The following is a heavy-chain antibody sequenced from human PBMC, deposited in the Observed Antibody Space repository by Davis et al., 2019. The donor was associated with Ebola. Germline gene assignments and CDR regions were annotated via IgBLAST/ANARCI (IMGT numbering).Heavy chain of an antibody. J-gene: IGHJ4*02. V-gene: IGHV5-51*01. CDR1: GYIFTSYW. Sequence: GESLKISCKGSGYIFTSYWIGWVRQPPGKGLEWMGIIYPGDSDTRYSPSFQGQCTISADKSINTAYLQWSSLKASDTAMYYCASLRSVAVTPDYWGQGTLVTVSS. CDR3: ASLRSVAVTPDY. CDR2: IYPGDSDT. D-gene: IGHD6-19*01.